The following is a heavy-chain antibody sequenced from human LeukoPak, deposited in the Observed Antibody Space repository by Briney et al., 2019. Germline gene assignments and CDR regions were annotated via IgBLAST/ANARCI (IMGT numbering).Heavy chain of an antibody. CDR2: IWYDGSNK. Sequence: PGGSLRLSCAASGFTFSSYGMHWVRQAPGKGLEWVAVIWYDGSNKYYADSVKGRFTISRDNSKNTLYLQMSSLRAEDTAVYYCARYKEDLDAFDIWGQGTMVTVFS. CDR1: GFTFSSYG. D-gene: IGHD1-14*01. J-gene: IGHJ3*02. CDR3: ARYKEDLDAFDI. V-gene: IGHV3-33*01.